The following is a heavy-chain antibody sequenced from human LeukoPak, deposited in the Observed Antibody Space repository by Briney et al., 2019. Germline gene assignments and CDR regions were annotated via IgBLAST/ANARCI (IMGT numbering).Heavy chain of an antibody. J-gene: IGHJ4*02. Sequence: SEILSLTCAVYGGSFSGYYWSWIRQPPGKGLEWIGEINHSGSTNYNPSLKSRVTISVDTSKNQFSLKLSSVTAADTAVYYCARGPRGSGWYRVTYYFDYWGQGTLVTVSS. CDR2: INHSGST. D-gene: IGHD6-19*01. CDR1: GGSFSGYY. V-gene: IGHV4-34*01. CDR3: ARGPRGSGWYRVTYYFDY.